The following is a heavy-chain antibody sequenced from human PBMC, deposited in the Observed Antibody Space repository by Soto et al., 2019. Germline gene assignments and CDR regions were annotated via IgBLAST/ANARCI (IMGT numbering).Heavy chain of an antibody. D-gene: IGHD6-13*01. V-gene: IGHV1-2*04. CDR2: INPNSGGT. Sequence: QVQLVQSGAEVKKPGASVKVSCKASGYTFTGYYMHWVRQAPGQGLEWMGWINPNSGGTNYAQKFQGWVTMTRDTALSTAYMELSRLRSDDTAVYYCARKKIAAAGTGGGLDYWGQGTLVTVSS. J-gene: IGHJ4*02. CDR3: ARKKIAAAGTGGGLDY. CDR1: GYTFTGYY.